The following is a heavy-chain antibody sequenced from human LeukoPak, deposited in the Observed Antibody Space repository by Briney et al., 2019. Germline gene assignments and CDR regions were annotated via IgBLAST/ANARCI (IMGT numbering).Heavy chain of an antibody. V-gene: IGHV3-23*01. Sequence: GGSLRLSCAASGFTFSSYFLAWVRQAPGKGLEWVASIVGSGEKTYYADSVKGRFTISRDNSENTLYVQMNSLRVEDTAIYYCAKAQRGFDDFWTGFDYWGQGSLVTVSS. D-gene: IGHD3/OR15-3a*01. J-gene: IGHJ4*02. CDR2: IVGSGEKT. CDR1: GFTFSSYF. CDR3: AKAQRGFDDFWTGFDY.